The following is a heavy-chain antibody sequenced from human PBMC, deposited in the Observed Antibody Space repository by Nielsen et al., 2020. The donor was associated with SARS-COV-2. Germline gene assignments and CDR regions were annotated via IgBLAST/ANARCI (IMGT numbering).Heavy chain of an antibody. Sequence: GGSLRLSCAASGFTVSSNYMSWVRQAPGKGLEWVSVIYSGGSTYYADSVKGRFTISRHNSKNTLYLQMNSLRAEDTAVYYCARDWSYDSMHGMDVWGQGTTVTVSS. CDR2: IYSGGST. CDR3: ARDWSYDSMHGMDV. J-gene: IGHJ6*02. D-gene: IGHD3-22*01. V-gene: IGHV3-53*04. CDR1: GFTVSSNY.